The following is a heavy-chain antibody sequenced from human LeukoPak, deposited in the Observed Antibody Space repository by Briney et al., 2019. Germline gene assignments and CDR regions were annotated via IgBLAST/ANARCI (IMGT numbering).Heavy chain of an antibody. D-gene: IGHD5-18*01. CDR1: GFTLSSFG. Sequence: GGSLRPSCAAAGFTLSSFGIHWVRPAPGKGVGWVAVIWYDGSNKYYADSVKGRFTISRDNSKNTLYLQMNSLRAEDTAVYYCARVDTAGGMDVWGQGTTVTVSS. CDR2: IWYDGSNK. V-gene: IGHV3-33*01. J-gene: IGHJ6*02. CDR3: ARVDTAGGMDV.